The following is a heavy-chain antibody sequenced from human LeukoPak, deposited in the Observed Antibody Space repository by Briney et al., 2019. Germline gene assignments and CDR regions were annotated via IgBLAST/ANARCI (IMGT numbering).Heavy chain of an antibody. Sequence: PGGSLRLSCAASGFTFSSYGMHWVRQAPGKGLEWVAVISYDGSNKYYADSVKGRFTISRDNSKNTLYLQMNSLRAEDTAIYYCAKDQGPDYVPWGSATEFYWGQGALVTVSS. J-gene: IGHJ4*02. CDR2: ISYDGSNK. CDR1: GFTFSSYG. D-gene: IGHD4-17*01. V-gene: IGHV3-30*18. CDR3: AKDQGPDYVPWGSATEFY.